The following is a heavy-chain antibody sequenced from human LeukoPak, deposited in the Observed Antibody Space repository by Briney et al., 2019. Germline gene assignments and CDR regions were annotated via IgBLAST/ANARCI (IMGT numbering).Heavy chain of an antibody. CDR2: VYHSGST. D-gene: IGHD6-13*01. Sequence: SETLSLTCAVYGVSFSGYYWSWIRQPPGKGLEWIGEVYHSGSTNYNPPLKSRVTTSVHTSKNQFSLKLNSVTAADTAVYFCARVIRRGPISIAAAGPDSQHYYYMDVWGKGTTVTVSS. J-gene: IGHJ6*03. V-gene: IGHV4-34*01. CDR3: ARVIRRGPISIAAAGPDSQHYYYMDV. CDR1: GVSFSGYY.